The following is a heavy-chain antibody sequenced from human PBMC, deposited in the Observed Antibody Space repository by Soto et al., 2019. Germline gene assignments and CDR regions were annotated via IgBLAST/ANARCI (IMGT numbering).Heavy chain of an antibody. V-gene: IGHV4-31*03. D-gene: IGHD6-13*01. CDR1: GGSISSGGYY. CDR2: IYYSGST. CDR3: GRAAAGYYGMDV. Sequence: SETLSLTCTVSGGSISSGGYYWSWIRQHPGKGLEWIGYIYYSGSTYYNPSLKSRVTISVDTSKNQFSLKLSSVTAADTAVYYCGRAAAGYYGMDVWGQGTTVTVSS. J-gene: IGHJ6*02.